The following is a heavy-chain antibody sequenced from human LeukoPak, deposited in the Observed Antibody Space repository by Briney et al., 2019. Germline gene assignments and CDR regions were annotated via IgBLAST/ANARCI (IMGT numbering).Heavy chain of an antibody. CDR1: GFIFSSYW. Sequence: PGGSLRLSCAASGFIFSSYWMSWVRQAPGKGLEWVANIKQGGSEKYYVDSVKGRFTISRDNAKNSLYLQTNSLRAEDTAVFYCARSTSWYHKFDYWGQGTLVTVSS. V-gene: IGHV3-7*04. CDR2: IKQGGSEK. CDR3: ARSTSWYHKFDY. J-gene: IGHJ4*02. D-gene: IGHD2-2*01.